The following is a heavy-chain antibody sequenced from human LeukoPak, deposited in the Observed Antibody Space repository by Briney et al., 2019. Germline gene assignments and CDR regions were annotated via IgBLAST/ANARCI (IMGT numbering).Heavy chain of an antibody. CDR1: GYTFTGYY. V-gene: IGHV1-2*02. Sequence: ASVKVSCKSSGYTFTGYYMHWVRQAPGQGLEWMGWINPNRGGTNYAQKIQGRVTMTGDTSIGTAYMELSGLRSDDTAMYYCARGGGSYYDSSGYLNYWGQGTLVTVSS. CDR2: INPNRGGT. CDR3: ARGGGSYYDSSGYLNY. D-gene: IGHD3-22*01. J-gene: IGHJ4*02.